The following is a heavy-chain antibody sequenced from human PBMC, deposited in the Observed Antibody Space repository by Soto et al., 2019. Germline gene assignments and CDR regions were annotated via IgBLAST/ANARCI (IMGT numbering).Heavy chain of an antibody. CDR1: GYTFTSYG. J-gene: IGHJ4*02. CDR2: ISAYNGNT. D-gene: IGHD3-22*01. CDR3: ARDQAHIYYYDSSGHDY. V-gene: IGHV1-18*01. Sequence: ASVKVSCKASGYTFTSYGISWVRQAPGQGLEWMGWISAYNGNTNYAQKLQGRVTMTTDTSTSTAYMELNSLRAEDTAVYYCARDQAHIYYYDSSGHDYWGQGTLVTVSS.